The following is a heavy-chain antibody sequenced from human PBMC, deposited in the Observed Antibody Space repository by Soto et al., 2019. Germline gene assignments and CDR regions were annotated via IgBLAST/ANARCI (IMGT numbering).Heavy chain of an antibody. Sequence: GASVKVSCKASGGTFSSYAISWVRQAPGQGPEWMGGIIPIFGTANYAQKFQGRVTITADESTSTAYMELSSLRSEDTAVYYCARALGSGWYGYYYGMDVWGQGTTVTVSS. J-gene: IGHJ6*02. CDR3: ARALGSGWYGYYYGMDV. CDR1: GGTFSSYA. V-gene: IGHV1-69*13. D-gene: IGHD6-19*01. CDR2: IIPIFGTA.